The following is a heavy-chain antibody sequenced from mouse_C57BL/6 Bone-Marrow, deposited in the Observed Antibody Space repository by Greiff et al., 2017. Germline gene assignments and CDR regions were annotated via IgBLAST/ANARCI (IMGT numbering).Heavy chain of an antibody. CDR3: ARCYYYVSSYGYFDV. Sequence: VQLQQSGPELVKPGASVKISCKASGYTFTDYYMNWVKQSHGKSLEWIGDINPNNGGTSYNQKFKGKATLTVDKSSSTAYMELRSLTSEDSAVYYCARCYYYVSSYGYFDVWGTGTTVTVSS. J-gene: IGHJ1*03. CDR2: INPNNGGT. D-gene: IGHD1-1*01. CDR1: GYTFTDYY. V-gene: IGHV1-26*01.